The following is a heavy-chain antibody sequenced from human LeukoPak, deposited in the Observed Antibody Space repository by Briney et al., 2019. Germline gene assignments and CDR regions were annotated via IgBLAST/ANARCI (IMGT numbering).Heavy chain of an antibody. CDR1: GFTFSSYW. Sequence: GGSLRLSCAASGFTFSSYWMSWVRQAPGKGLEWVGRIKSKTDGGTTDYAAPVKGRFTISRDDSKNTLYLQMNSLKTEDTAVYYCTTPEVGGGVWFGELLEKYYYYYMDVWGKGTTVTISS. V-gene: IGHV3-15*01. D-gene: IGHD3-10*01. J-gene: IGHJ6*03. CDR2: IKSKTDGGTT. CDR3: TTPEVGGGVWFGELLEKYYYYYMDV.